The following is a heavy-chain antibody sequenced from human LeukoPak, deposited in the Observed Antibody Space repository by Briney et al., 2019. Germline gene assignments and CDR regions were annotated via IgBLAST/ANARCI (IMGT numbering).Heavy chain of an antibody. CDR2: ISSGSDYI. CDR1: GFTFRRYS. CDR3: ARDLSLAMPGGFDY. Sequence: PGGSLRLSCAASGFTFRRYSMNWVRQAPGEGLEWVSTISSGSDYIYYADSVRGRFTISRDNFRNSVFLEVNSLRAEDTAIYYCARDLSLAMPGGFDYWGQGILVTVSS. D-gene: IGHD1-26*01. V-gene: IGHV3-21*01. J-gene: IGHJ4*02.